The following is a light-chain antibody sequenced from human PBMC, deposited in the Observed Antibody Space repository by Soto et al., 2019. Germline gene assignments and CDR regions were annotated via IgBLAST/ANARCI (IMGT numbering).Light chain of an antibody. CDR3: QQYGSLPFT. J-gene: IGKJ3*01. CDR2: GAS. CDR1: QSVSNSF. Sequence: IVLTQSPGTLSLSPGERATLSCRASQSVSNSFLAWYQHKPGQAPRLLIYGASTRATGIPDRFSGSGSGTDFTLTISRLEPEDLAVYYCQQYGSLPFTFGPGTKVDIK. V-gene: IGKV3-20*01.